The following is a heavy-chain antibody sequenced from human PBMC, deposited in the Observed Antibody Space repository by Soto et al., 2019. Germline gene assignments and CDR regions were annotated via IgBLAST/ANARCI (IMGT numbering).Heavy chain of an antibody. J-gene: IGHJ4*02. CDR2: ISAYNGKA. CDR1: GYTFTSYG. Sequence: QVQLVQSGAEVKKPGASVKVSCKASGYTFTSYGISWVRQAPGQGLEWRAWISAYNGKAKKAPNLEARVTMTPDTSTSTAYMELRSLSSDDTPVYYCARDSPPVDYWGQGTLVTVS. CDR3: ARDSPPVDY. V-gene: IGHV1-18*01.